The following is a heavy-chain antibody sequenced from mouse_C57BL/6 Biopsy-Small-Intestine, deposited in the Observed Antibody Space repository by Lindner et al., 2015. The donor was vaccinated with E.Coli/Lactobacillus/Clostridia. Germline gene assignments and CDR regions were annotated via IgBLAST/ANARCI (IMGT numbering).Heavy chain of an antibody. CDR2: ISSGSSSI. CDR3: ARGDLYYGYDYAMDY. Sequence: VQLQESGGGLVKPGGSLKLSCAASGFTFSDYGMHWVRQAPEKGLEWVAYISSGSSSIYYADTVKGRFTISRDNARNTLFLQMTSLRSEDTAMYYCARGDLYYGYDYAMDYWGQGTSVTVSS. J-gene: IGHJ4*01. CDR1: GFTFSDYG. V-gene: IGHV5-17*01. D-gene: IGHD2-2*01.